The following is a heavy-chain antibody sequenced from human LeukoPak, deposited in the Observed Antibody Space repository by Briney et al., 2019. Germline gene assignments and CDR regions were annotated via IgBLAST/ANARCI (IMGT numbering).Heavy chain of an antibody. CDR2: INPNSGGT. D-gene: IGHD2-2*01. Sequence: ASVKVSCKASGYTFTGYYMHWVRQAPGQGLEWMGWINPNSGGTNYAQKFQGWVTMTRDTSISTAYMELSRLRSDDTAVYYCARQRDPGFIVVVPAYYYGMDVWGQGTTVTVSS. CDR1: GYTFTGYY. CDR3: ARQRDPGFIVVVPAYYYGMDV. V-gene: IGHV1-2*04. J-gene: IGHJ6*02.